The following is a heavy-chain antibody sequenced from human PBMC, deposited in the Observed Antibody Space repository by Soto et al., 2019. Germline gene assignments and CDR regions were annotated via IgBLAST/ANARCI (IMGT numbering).Heavy chain of an antibody. CDR1: GGSISSGGYY. J-gene: IGHJ4*02. Sequence: QVQLQESGPGLVKPSQTLSLTCTVSGGSISSGGYYWSWIRQHPGKGLEWIGYIYYSGSTYYNPSLNSRLTISVDTSKNQFSLKLSSVTAADTAVYYCASGGEHIVVVTATPFFDYWGQGTLVTVSS. CDR3: ASGGEHIVVVTATPFFDY. V-gene: IGHV4-31*03. D-gene: IGHD2-21*02. CDR2: IYYSGST.